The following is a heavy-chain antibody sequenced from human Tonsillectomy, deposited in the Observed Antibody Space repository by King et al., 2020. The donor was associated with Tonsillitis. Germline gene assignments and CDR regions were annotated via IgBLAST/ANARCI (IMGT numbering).Heavy chain of an antibody. CDR1: GGSIGSGSYY. CDR3: ARDRAWGTGDAFEI. Sequence: QLQESGPGLVKPSQILSLTCSVSGGSIGSGSYYWSWIRQPAGKGLEWIGGMSTSGNTNYNPSLKSRITMSLDTSKNHFTLKLSSVTATDTAVYYCARDRAWGTGDAFEIWGQGTMVTVSS. J-gene: IGHJ3*02. D-gene: IGHD7-27*01. V-gene: IGHV4-61*02. CDR2: MSTSGNT.